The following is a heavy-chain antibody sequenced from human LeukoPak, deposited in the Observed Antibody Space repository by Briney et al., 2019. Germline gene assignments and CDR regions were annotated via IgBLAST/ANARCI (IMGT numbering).Heavy chain of an antibody. J-gene: IGHJ3*02. V-gene: IGHV4-59*01. CDR3: ARSQYHYYDSSGYYEVDAFDI. CDR2: IYYSGST. CDR1: GGSISSYY. Sequence: SETLSLTCTVSGGSISSYYWSWLRQPPGKDLKWIGYIYYSGSTNYNHSLKSRVTISVETSKNQFSLKLSSVTAADTAVYYCARSQYHYYDSSGYYEVDAFDIWGQGTMVTVSS. D-gene: IGHD3-22*01.